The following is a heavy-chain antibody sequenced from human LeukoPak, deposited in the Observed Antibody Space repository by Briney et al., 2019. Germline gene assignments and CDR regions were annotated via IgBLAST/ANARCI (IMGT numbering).Heavy chain of an antibody. D-gene: IGHD5-18*01. Sequence: ASVKVSFKASGGTFSSYGIIWVRQAPGQGLEWMGGIIPVFGSPSYAQKFQGRVTITADESTTTAYMDLSSLRSEDTAVYYCARGHPATARAFNWFDPWGQGTPVTVSS. V-gene: IGHV1-69*01. CDR1: GGTFSSYG. J-gene: IGHJ5*02. CDR2: IIPVFGSP. CDR3: ARGHPATARAFNWFDP.